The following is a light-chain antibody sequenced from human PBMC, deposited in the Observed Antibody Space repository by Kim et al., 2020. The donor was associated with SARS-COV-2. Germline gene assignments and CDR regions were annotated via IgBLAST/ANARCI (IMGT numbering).Light chain of an antibody. CDR3: QSYDSNNWV. J-gene: IGLJ3*02. CDR1: ICSIAANY. Sequence: NTVILYRPRSICSIAANYVPWYQQRPGSAPTTVIYEDNRRPSGVPDRFSGSIDSSSNSASLTISGLKTEDEADYYCQSYDSNNWVFGGGTKLTVL. V-gene: IGLV6-57*03. CDR2: EDN.